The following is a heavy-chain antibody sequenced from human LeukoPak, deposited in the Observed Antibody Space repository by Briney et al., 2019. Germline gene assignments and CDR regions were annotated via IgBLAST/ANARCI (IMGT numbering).Heavy chain of an antibody. J-gene: IGHJ4*02. CDR1: GDSIRSNSYY. D-gene: IGHD3-10*01. V-gene: IGHV4-39*07. CDR3: ARGFRGPNFDH. CDR2: IYYSGST. Sequence: SETLSLTCNVSGDSIRSNSYYWGWIRQPPGKGLEWIGSIYYSGSTYYNPSLKSRVTISVDTSKNQFSLKLSSVTAADTAVYFCARGFRGPNFDHWGQGTLVTVSS.